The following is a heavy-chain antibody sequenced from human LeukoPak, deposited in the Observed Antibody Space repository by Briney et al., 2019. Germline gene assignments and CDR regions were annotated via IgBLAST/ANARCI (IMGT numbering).Heavy chain of an antibody. CDR2: INPDSGGT. Sequence: ASVKVPCKASGYTFTGYYMHWVRQAPGHGLEWMGWINPDSGGTNYAQKFQGRVTMTRDTSINTAYMELSRLRSDDTAVYYCARDLPPLYYYDSSGYYPHGYWGQGTLVTVSS. J-gene: IGHJ4*02. V-gene: IGHV1-2*02. D-gene: IGHD3-22*01. CDR1: GYTFTGYY. CDR3: ARDLPPLYYYDSSGYYPHGY.